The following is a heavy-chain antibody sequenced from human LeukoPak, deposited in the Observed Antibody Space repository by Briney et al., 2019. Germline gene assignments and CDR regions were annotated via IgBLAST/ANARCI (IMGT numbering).Heavy chain of an antibody. CDR1: GGSISMYY. D-gene: IGHD3-10*01. CDR3: ARSDYHNSGSHTVFDAFDI. Sequence: SETLSLTCTVSGGSISMYYRSWIRRPPGKGLEWIGYIDDSGNTNYNPSLKSQVTISVDKSKNQFSLKLSFVTAADTAMYYCARSDYHNSGSHTVFDAFDIWGQGTRVTVSS. V-gene: IGHV4-59*01. J-gene: IGHJ3*02. CDR2: IDDSGNT.